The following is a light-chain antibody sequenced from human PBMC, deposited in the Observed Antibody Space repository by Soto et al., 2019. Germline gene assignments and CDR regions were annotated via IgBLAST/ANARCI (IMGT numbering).Light chain of an antibody. V-gene: IGKV1-9*01. CDR3: QQLNNYPWT. CDR1: QGISTY. CDR2: AAS. J-gene: IGKJ1*01. Sequence: IQLTQSQSFLSASVGERVTLTCLASQGISTYLAWYQQKPGKAPKLLIYAASSLQSGVPSRFSGSGSGTEFTLTLSSLQPEDSATYYCQQLNNYPWTFGQGTKVDIK.